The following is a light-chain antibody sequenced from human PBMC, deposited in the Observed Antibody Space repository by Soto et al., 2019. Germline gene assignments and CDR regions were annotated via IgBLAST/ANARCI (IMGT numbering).Light chain of an antibody. CDR3: QHYDNWPPG. CDR2: GAS. CDR1: QSVSGN. Sequence: EKVMTQSPATLSVSPGERATLSCRASQSVSGNLAGYQQKPGLAPRLLIYGASTRATGIPARFSGSGSGTEFTLTIGSLQSEDFAVYYCQHYDNWPPGFGQGTKVEIK. V-gene: IGKV3-15*01. J-gene: IGKJ1*01.